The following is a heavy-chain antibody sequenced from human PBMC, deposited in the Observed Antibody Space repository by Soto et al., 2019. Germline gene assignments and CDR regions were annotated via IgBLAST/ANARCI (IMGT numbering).Heavy chain of an antibody. CDR1: GGSISSSSYS. Sequence: QLQLQESGPRLEKPSETLSLNCSVSGGSISSSSYSWGWIRQPPGKGLEWIGTIYYSGSTHYNPSLEGRVAISADTPNNQLSLRLSSVTAADTAVYYCGRQPGHCGSTTCFGYYSVDVWGQGTTVTVS. J-gene: IGHJ6*02. CDR2: IYYSGST. V-gene: IGHV4-39*01. CDR3: GRQPGHCGSTTCFGYYSVDV. D-gene: IGHD2-2*01.